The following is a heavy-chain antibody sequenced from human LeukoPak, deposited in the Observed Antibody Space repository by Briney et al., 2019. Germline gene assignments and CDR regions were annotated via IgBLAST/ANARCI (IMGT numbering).Heavy chain of an antibody. J-gene: IGHJ4*02. D-gene: IGHD3-22*01. CDR2: IDYSGGT. V-gene: IGHV4-31*03. CDR1: GGSISSGGYY. CDR3: ARSSGYYFDY. Sequence: PSETLSLTCTVSGGSISSGGYYWSWIRQHPGKGLEWIGYIDYSGGTYYNPSLQSRVTISVDTSKNQFSLKLSSVTAADTAVYYCARSSGYYFDYWGQGTLVTVSS.